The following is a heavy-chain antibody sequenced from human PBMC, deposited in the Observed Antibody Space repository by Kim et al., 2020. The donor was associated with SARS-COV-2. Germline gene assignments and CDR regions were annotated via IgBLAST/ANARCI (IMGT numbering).Heavy chain of an antibody. D-gene: IGHD6-19*01. CDR2: IYSGGST. V-gene: IGHV3-53*01. CDR1: GFTVSSNY. J-gene: IGHJ6*02. CDR3: ARTGFLGYSSGLKGMDV. Sequence: GGSLRLSCAASGFTVSSNYMSWVRQAPGKGLEWVSVIYSGGSTYYADSVKGRFTISRDNSKNTLYLQMNSLRAEDTAVYYCARTGFLGYSSGLKGMDVWGQGTTVTVSS.